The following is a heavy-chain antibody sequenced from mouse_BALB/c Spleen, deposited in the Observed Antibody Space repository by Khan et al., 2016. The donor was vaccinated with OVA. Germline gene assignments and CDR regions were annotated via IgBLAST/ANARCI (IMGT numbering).Heavy chain of an antibody. D-gene: IGHD2-3*01. CDR3: ARPAYDGYCDY. Sequence: QVQLQQSGPELVRPGVSVKMSCKGSGYTFTDYAMYWVKQSHAKSLEWIGLISTYSGNTTYNQKFKGKATMTVDKSSSTAYMELARLTSEDSAISYCARPAYDGYCDYWGQGTPLTVSS. V-gene: IGHV1S137*01. CDR2: ISTYSGNT. CDR1: GYTFTDYA. J-gene: IGHJ2*01.